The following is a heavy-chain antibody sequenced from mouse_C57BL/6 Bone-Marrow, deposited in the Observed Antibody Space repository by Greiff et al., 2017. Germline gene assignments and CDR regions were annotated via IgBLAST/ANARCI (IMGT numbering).Heavy chain of an antibody. CDR2: IDPSDSYT. CDR3: ARGITTVVVSDY. V-gene: IGHV1-69*01. J-gene: IGHJ2*01. D-gene: IGHD1-1*01. Sequence: VQLQQPGAELVMPGASVKLSCKASGYTFTSYWMHWVKQRPGQGLEWIGEIDPSDSYTNYNQKFKGKSTLTVDKSSSTAYMQLSSLTSEDSAVYYCARGITTVVVSDYWGQGTTLTVSS. CDR1: GYTFTSYW.